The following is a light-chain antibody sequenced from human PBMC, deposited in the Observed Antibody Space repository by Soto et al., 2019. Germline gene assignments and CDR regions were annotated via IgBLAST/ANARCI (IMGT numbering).Light chain of an antibody. CDR3: SSYTTSSTLVV. Sequence: QSVLTQPASVSGSPGQSITISCTGTSSDVGGYNYVCWYQQHPGKAPKLMIYEVSNRPSGVSNRFSGSKSGNTASLTISGLQAEDEADYYCSSYTTSSTLVVFGGGTNLTVL. CDR1: SSDVGGYNY. J-gene: IGLJ2*01. CDR2: EVS. V-gene: IGLV2-14*01.